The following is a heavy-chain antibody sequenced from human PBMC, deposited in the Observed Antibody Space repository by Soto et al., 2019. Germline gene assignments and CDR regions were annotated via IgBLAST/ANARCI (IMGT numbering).Heavy chain of an antibody. J-gene: IGHJ4*02. CDR1: YYTITSYV. Sequence: SVKVFFQTPYYTITSYVISWLRQSPGQGLEWMGWISAYNGNTNYAQKLQGRVTMTTDTSTSTAYMELRSLRSDDTAVYYCARDRLSGWLDFDDRGQGTLVTVSS. CDR2: ISAYNGNT. CDR3: ARDRLSGWLDFDD. V-gene: IGHV1-18*01. D-gene: IGHD6-19*01.